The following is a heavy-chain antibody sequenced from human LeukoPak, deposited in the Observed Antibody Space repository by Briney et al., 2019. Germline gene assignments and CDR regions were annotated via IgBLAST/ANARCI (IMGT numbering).Heavy chain of an antibody. CDR1: GLTFSSYA. Sequence: GGSLGLSCAASGLTFSSYAMHWVRQAPGKGLEGVAVISYDGSNKYYADSANGRFTISRDNSKNTLYLQMNSLRAEDTAVYYCARDGNYGSGSYFDYWGQGTLVTVSS. CDR2: ISYDGSNK. D-gene: IGHD3-10*01. J-gene: IGHJ4*02. V-gene: IGHV3-30-3*01. CDR3: ARDGNYGSGSYFDY.